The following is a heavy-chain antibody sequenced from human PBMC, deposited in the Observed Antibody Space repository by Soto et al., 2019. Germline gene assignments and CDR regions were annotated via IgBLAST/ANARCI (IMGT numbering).Heavy chain of an antibody. Sequence: DVQLLESGGSLVQPGGSLRLSCAASGFTFNAYSLSWVRQAPGKGLEWVSAISTTGGSTYYADSVKRRFTISRDNSQNTLSLQMSSLRAEDTAVYFCARPDGSTYSFRYWGHGTRVTVSS. J-gene: IGHJ4*01. V-gene: IGHV3-23*01. D-gene: IGHD3-10*01. CDR3: ARPDGSTYSFRY. CDR1: GFTFNAYS. CDR2: ISTTGGST.